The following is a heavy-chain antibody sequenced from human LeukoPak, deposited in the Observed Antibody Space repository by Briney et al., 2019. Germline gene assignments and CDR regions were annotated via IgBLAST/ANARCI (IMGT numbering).Heavy chain of an antibody. CDR2: ISGSGGST. Sequence: GGSLRLSCAASGFTFSSYALTWVRQPPGKGLEWVSAISGSGGSTYSADSVKGRFTISRDNSKNTPYLQMNSLRAEDTAVYYCAKGGGARPFDYWGQGTLVTVSS. D-gene: IGHD3-16*01. CDR3: AKGGGARPFDY. V-gene: IGHV3-23*01. J-gene: IGHJ4*02. CDR1: GFTFSSYA.